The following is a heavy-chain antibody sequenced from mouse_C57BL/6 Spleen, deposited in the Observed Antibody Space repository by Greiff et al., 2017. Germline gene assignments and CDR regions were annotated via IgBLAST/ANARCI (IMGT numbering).Heavy chain of an antibody. Sequence: QVQLQQSDAELVKPGASVKISCKVSGYTFTDHTIHWMKQRPEQGLEWIGYIYPRDGSTKYNEKFKGKATLTADKSSSTAYMQLNSLTSEDSAVYVWARGVHYGSSWFAYWGQGTLVTVSA. CDR1: GYTFTDHT. J-gene: IGHJ3*01. CDR2: IYPRDGST. V-gene: IGHV1-78*01. CDR3: ARGVHYGSSWFAY. D-gene: IGHD1-1*01.